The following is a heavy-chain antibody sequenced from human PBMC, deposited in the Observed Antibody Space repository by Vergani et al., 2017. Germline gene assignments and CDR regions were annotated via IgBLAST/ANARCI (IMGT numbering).Heavy chain of an antibody. J-gene: IGHJ6*03. CDR2: VNPEGTNT. V-gene: IGHV3-74*01. CDR1: GFTFSRHW. D-gene: IGHD2-2*01. CDR3: ARVRVGGNQLLPPYYYYYMDV. Sequence: EVQLVESGGGLVQPGGSLRLSCAASGFTFSRHWMHWVRQAPGKGLVWVSRVNPEGTNTPYADSVKGRFTISRDNAKNSLYLQMNSLRAEDTAVYYCARVRVGGNQLLPPYYYYYMDVWGKGTTVTVSS.